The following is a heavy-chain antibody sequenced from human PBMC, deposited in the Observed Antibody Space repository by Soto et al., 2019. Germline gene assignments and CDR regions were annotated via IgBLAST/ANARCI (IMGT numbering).Heavy chain of an antibody. J-gene: IGHJ4*02. V-gene: IGHV4-4*02. D-gene: IGHD1-1*01. CDR1: SASITSAYW. Sequence: SETLSLTCAVSSASITSAYWWSWVRQPPGKGLEWIGEVHHDGSANYNPSLKSRVTISVDKSENQFSLKLNSVTAADTAVYYCASHETTPGTGGFDNWGQGTLVTVSS. CDR2: VHHDGSA. CDR3: ASHETTPGTGGFDN.